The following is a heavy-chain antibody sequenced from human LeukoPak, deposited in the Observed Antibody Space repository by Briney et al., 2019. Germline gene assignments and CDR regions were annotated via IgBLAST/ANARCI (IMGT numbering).Heavy chain of an antibody. Sequence: GGSLRLSCAASGFTFSSYATNWVRQAPGKGLEWVSTITGSGGSTYYADSVKGRFTISRDNSKNTLYLQMNSLRAEDTAVYYCAKGESGWYFDYWGQGTLVTVSS. J-gene: IGHJ4*02. V-gene: IGHV3-23*01. CDR2: ITGSGGST. CDR3: AKGESGWYFDY. D-gene: IGHD6-19*01. CDR1: GFTFSSYA.